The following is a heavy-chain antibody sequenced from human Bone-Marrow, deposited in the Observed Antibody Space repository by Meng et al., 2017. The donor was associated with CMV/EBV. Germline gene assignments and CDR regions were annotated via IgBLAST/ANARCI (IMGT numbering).Heavy chain of an antibody. Sequence: GESLKISCAASGFTFSSYAMHWVRQAPGKGLEWVAVISYDGSNKYYADSVKGRFTISRDNSKNTLYLQMNSLRAEDTAVYYCARDAQHYDFWSGYVYYYGMDVCGQGTTVTVSS. V-gene: IGHV3-30-3*01. CDR2: ISYDGSNK. J-gene: IGHJ6*01. CDR1: GFTFSSYA. D-gene: IGHD3-3*01. CDR3: ARDAQHYDFWSGYVYYYGMDV.